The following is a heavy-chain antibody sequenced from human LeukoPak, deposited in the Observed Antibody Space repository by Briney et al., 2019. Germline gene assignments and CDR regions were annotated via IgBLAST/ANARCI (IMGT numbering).Heavy chain of an antibody. CDR1: GFIFSSYG. CDR3: ARIYNIRFFHT. Sequence: GGSLSLTCAASGFIFSSYGTHWVRQAPGKGLEWVAVIWSDASNTYYVDSVKGRFTISRDNSKNTLYLQMNSLRAEDTAVYYCARIYNIRFFHTWGKGPLVPVSS. J-gene: IGHJ5*02. D-gene: IGHD3-3*01. CDR2: IWSDASNT. V-gene: IGHV3-33*01.